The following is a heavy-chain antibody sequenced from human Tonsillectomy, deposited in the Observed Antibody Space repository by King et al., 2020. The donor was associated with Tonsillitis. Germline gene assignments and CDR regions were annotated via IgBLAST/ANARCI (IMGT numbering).Heavy chain of an antibody. Sequence: VQLVESGGGVVQPGRSLRLSCAASGFTFSLYGMHWVRQAPGKGLEWVAVISYDGNNENYADSVKGRLTISRDNSKNTLYLQMNSLRAEDTAVYYCAKDGYSSSSTLDHWGQGTLVTVSS. D-gene: IGHD6-6*01. CDR1: GFTFSLYG. V-gene: IGHV3-30*18. CDR3: AKDGYSSSSTLDH. CDR2: ISYDGNNE. J-gene: IGHJ4*02.